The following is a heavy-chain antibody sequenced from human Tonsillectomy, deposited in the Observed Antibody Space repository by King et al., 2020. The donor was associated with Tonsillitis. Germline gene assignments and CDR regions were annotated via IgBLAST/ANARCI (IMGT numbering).Heavy chain of an antibody. CDR2: IDWDDDK. V-gene: IGHV2-70*01. CDR1: GFSLSTSGMC. D-gene: IGHD3-22*01. Sequence: TLQESGPALVKPTQTLTLTCTFSGFSLSTSGMCVSWIRQPPGKALEWLALIDWDDDKYYSTSLKTRLTISKDTSKNQVVLTMTNMDPVDTATYYCARIYSLYDSSGYYFDYWGQGTLVTVSS. CDR3: ARIYSLYDSSGYYFDY. J-gene: IGHJ4*02.